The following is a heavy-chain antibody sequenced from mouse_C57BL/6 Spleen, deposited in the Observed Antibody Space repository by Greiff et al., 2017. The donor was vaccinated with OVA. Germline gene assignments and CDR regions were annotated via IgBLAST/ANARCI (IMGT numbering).Heavy chain of an antibody. CDR1: GYTFTSYW. CDR3: ARTGGNYGNY. J-gene: IGHJ2*01. Sequence: VQLQQPGAELVKPGASVKLSCKASGYTFTSYWMQWVKQRPGQGLEWIGEIDPSDSYTNYNQKFKGKATLTVDTSSSTAYMQLSSLTSEDSAVYYCARTGGNYGNYWGQGTTLTVSS. V-gene: IGHV1-50*01. CDR2: IDPSDSYT. D-gene: IGHD2-1*01.